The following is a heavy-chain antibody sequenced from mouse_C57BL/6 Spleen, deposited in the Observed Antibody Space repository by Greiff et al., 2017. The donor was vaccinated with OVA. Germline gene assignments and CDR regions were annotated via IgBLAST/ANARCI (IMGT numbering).Heavy chain of an antibody. CDR3: ARGEDYGSSFWYFDV. CDR2: INPSNGGT. V-gene: IGHV1-53*01. CDR1: GYTFTSYW. D-gene: IGHD1-1*01. Sequence: QVQLQQPGTELVKPGASVKLSCTASGYTFTSYWMHWVKQRPGQGLEWIGNINPSNGGTNYNEKFKSKATLTVDTSSSTAYMQLSSLASEDSAVYYCARGEDYGSSFWYFDVWGTGTTVTVSS. J-gene: IGHJ1*03.